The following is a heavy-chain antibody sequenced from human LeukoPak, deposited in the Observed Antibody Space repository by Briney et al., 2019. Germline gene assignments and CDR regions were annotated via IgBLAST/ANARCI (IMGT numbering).Heavy chain of an antibody. Sequence: GGSLRLSCAASGFTFSSYWMHWVRQAPGEGLVWVSRINSDGSSTSYADSVKGRFTISRDNAKNTLYLQMNSLRAEDTAVYYCARDQVLGVVVPAAPDYWGQGTLVTVSS. CDR2: INSDGSST. J-gene: IGHJ4*02. D-gene: IGHD2-2*01. CDR3: ARDQVLGVVVPAAPDY. CDR1: GFTFSSYW. V-gene: IGHV3-74*01.